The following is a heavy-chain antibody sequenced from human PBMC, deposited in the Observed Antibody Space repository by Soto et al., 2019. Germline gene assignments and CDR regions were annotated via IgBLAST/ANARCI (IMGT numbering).Heavy chain of an antibody. V-gene: IGHV3-48*03. D-gene: IGHD3-22*01. CDR1: GCQVKSYG. Sequence: GAVRISLGGSGCQVKSYGRNWVRQAPGKGLEWVSYIGSGGGSIYYADSVKGRFTISRDNVKNSLYLQMNSLRAEDTAVYYCAREQWGSSDSSGHELDYWGQGPLVTVPQ. CDR2: IGSGGGSI. J-gene: IGHJ4*02. CDR3: AREQWGSSDSSGHELDY.